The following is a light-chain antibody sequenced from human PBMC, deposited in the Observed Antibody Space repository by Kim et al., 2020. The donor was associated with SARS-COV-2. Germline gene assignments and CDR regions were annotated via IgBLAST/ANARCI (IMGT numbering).Light chain of an antibody. J-gene: IGLJ3*02. CDR3: QVWDSSSDHRV. V-gene: IGLV3-21*04. Sequence: SYELTQPPSVSVAPGKTARITCGGNNIGSKSVHWYQQQPGQAPVLVIYYDSDRPSGIPERFSGSNSGNTATLTISRVEAGDEADYYCQVWDSSSDHRVFG. CDR2: YDS. CDR1: NIGSKS.